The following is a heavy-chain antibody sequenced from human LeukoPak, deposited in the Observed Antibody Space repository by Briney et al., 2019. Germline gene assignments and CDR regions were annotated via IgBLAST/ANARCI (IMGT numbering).Heavy chain of an antibody. CDR2: INLSGST. J-gene: IGHJ4*02. D-gene: IGHD3-22*01. Sequence: SETLSLTCAVDGRSLSGYSWSWIRQAPGKGLEWVGEINLSGSTSYSPSFKSRVTVSTDTSKNQFSLKMTSVTAADTAVYYCARHVHVSMIFAILSDYFHYWGRGTLVSVSS. CDR1: GRSLSGYS. CDR3: ARHVHVSMIFAILSDYFHY. V-gene: IGHV4-34*01.